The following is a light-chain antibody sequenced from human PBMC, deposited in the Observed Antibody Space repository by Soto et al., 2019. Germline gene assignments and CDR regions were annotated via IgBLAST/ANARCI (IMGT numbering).Light chain of an antibody. CDR1: QSVSSSY. CDR3: QQYDSSPVT. CDR2: GAS. J-gene: IGKJ1*01. Sequence: EIVLTQSPGTLSLTQGERATLSCRASQSVSSSYLAWYQQKPGQAPRLLIYGASSRATGIPDRFSGSGSGTDFTLTISRLEPEDFAVYYCQQYDSSPVTFGQGTKVEIK. V-gene: IGKV3-20*01.